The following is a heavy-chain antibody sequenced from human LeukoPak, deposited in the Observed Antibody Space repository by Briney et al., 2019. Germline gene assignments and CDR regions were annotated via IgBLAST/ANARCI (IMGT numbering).Heavy chain of an antibody. CDR1: GFTFGDYE. CDR2: ISSSGGTT. Sequence: GGSLRLSCAASGFTFGDYEISWVRQAPGKGLEWVSCISSSGGTTDYADSVKGRFTISRDNAKNSLFLKMNTLTVDDTAVYYSARGALHVFDYWGQGTPVTVSP. V-gene: IGHV3-48*03. D-gene: IGHD3-10*02. J-gene: IGHJ4*02. CDR3: ARGALHVFDY.